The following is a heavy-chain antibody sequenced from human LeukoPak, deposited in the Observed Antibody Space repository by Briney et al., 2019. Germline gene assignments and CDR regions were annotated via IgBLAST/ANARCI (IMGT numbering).Heavy chain of an antibody. CDR2: ISSSSLI. Sequence: PGGSLRLSCAASGFTFSSYTMNWVRQAPGKGLEWVSSISSSSLIYYADSLKGRFTISSDNAKNSLYLQMNSLRAEDTAVYYCARGGRGYEDAFDIWGQGTMVTVSS. D-gene: IGHD3-22*01. CDR1: GFTFSSYT. J-gene: IGHJ3*02. V-gene: IGHV3-21*06. CDR3: ARGGRGYEDAFDI.